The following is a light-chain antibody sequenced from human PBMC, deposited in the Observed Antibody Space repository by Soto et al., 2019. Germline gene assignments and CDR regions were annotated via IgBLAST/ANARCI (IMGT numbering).Light chain of an antibody. CDR3: QQYSSYWT. V-gene: IGKV1-5*01. Sequence: DIQMTQSPSTLSASVGDRFTITCRASQSISSWLAWYQQKPGKAPKFLIYDASNLESGVPSRFSGSGSGTEFTLTISSLQPDDFATYYCQQYSSYWTFGQGTTVDIK. CDR2: DAS. CDR1: QSISSW. J-gene: IGKJ1*01.